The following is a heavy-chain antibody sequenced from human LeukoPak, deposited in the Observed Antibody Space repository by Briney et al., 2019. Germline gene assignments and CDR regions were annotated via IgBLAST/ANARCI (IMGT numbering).Heavy chain of an antibody. CDR3: AREQRDGYDFWSGYPFDY. CDR2: INPSGGST. CDR1: GYTFTSYY. D-gene: IGHD3-3*01. Sequence: ASVKVSCKASGYTFTSYYMHWVRQAPGPGLEWVRIINPSGGSTSYAQKFQGRVTMTSDMSTSTVYTELSSLRSEDTAVYYCAREQRDGYDFWSGYPFDYWGQGTLVTVSS. J-gene: IGHJ4*02. V-gene: IGHV1-46*01.